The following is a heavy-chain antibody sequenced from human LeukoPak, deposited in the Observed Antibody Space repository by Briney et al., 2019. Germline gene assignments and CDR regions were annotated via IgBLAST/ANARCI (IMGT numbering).Heavy chain of an antibody. Sequence: KSSETLSLTCAVSGGSISGGVYSWSWIRQPPGNGLEWIGYIYHSGSTYYHASRKSRVTRSLDRSKNQFSLHLSSVTAADMDVYSSARGMGYSSDASGYRGFDYWGQGTMVTVSS. J-gene: IGHJ4*02. CDR3: ARGMGYSSDASGYRGFDY. CDR1: GGSISGGVYS. CDR2: IYHSGST. D-gene: IGHD6-25*01. V-gene: IGHV4-30-2*01.